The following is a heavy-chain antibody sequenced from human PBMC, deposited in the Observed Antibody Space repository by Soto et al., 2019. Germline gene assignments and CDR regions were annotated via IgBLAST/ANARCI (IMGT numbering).Heavy chain of an antibody. V-gene: IGHV4-38-2*02. Sequence: SETLSLTCAVSGYFITNGYYWGWIRQPPGKGLEWIGSIYHTGRTYYNPSLKSRVTISVDTSKNQFSLTLTSVTAADTAVYYCAKERPTTTCFDYWGPGTLVTVSS. D-gene: IGHD1-1*01. CDR2: IYHTGRT. CDR3: AKERPTTTCFDY. J-gene: IGHJ4*02. CDR1: GYFITNGYY.